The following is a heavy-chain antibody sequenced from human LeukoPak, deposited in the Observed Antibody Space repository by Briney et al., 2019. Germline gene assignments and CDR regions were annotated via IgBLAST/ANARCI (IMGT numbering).Heavy chain of an antibody. CDR3: ARVGDYYDSRGYSTDAFDI. CDR1: GFSFSDYY. Sequence: PGGSLRLSCAASGFSFSDYYMDWVRQAPGKGLEWVGRIRNRAKSYTTQYGQSVKDRFTISRDESRKSLYLQMNSLKTEDTAVYFRARVGDYYDSRGYSTDAFDIWGQGTMVTVSS. CDR2: IRNRAKSYTT. J-gene: IGHJ3*02. D-gene: IGHD3-22*01. V-gene: IGHV3-72*01.